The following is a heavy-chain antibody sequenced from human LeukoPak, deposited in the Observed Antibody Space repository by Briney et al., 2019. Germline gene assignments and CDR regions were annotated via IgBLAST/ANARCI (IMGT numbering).Heavy chain of an antibody. D-gene: IGHD3-22*01. CDR1: GFSFSSYG. V-gene: IGHV3-33*01. Sequence: GESLKISCAVSGFSFSSYGMHLVRQAPGQGLEWVAVIWYDGSNENYADSVKSRFTISRDNSKNTLYLQMNSLRAEDTAVYFCARGSNSGYSIDSWGQGTLVTVSS. CDR3: ARGSNSGYSIDS. J-gene: IGHJ4*02. CDR2: IWYDGSNE.